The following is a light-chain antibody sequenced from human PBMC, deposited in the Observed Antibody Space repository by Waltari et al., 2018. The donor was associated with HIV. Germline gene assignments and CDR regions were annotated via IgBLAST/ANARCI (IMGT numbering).Light chain of an antibody. CDR1: TSDVGGYNH. J-gene: IGLJ3*02. CDR3: SSYTSSSTVV. Sequence: QSAPTQPASVSGSPGQSITISCTGTTSDVGGYNHVSWYQQHPGKAPKLMIYEVSNRPPGVSNRLSGSKSGNAASLTISGRQAEDEADYYCSSYTSSSTVVFGGGTKLTVL. CDR2: EVS. V-gene: IGLV2-14*01.